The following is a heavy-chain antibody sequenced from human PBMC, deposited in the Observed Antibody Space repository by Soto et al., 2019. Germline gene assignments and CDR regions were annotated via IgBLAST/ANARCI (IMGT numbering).Heavy chain of an antibody. D-gene: IGHD3-22*01. CDR3: ARGRIPENYYYDSSGYYYAYDAFDI. J-gene: IGHJ3*02. CDR1: GASISSYY. Sequence: SETLSLTCSVSGASISSYYYTWIRQTPGKGLEWIGYIYLGGSINYNPSFKSRVIISVDTSKNHFSVRLSSVTAADTAVYYCARGRIPENYYYDSSGYYYAYDAFDIWGQGTMVTVSS. V-gene: IGHV4-59*12. CDR2: IYLGGSI.